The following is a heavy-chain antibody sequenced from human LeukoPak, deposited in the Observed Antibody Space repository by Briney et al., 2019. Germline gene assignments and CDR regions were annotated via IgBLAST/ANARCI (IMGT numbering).Heavy chain of an antibody. D-gene: IGHD1-14*01. J-gene: IGHJ4*02. CDR3: VSGTTYHGI. CDR2: IKQDGSEK. V-gene: IGHV3-7*05. CDR1: GFTFSNYW. Sequence: GGSLRLSCAASGFTFSNYWMSWVRQAPGKGLEWVANIKQDGSEKYYVDSVKGRFTISRDNAKNSLYLQMSGLRAEDTAVYYCVSGTTYHGIWGQGTLVTVSS.